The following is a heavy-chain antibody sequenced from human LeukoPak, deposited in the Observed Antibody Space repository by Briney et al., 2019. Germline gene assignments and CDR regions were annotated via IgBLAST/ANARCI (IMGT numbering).Heavy chain of an antibody. CDR3: ARELVASIGRVFEY. D-gene: IGHD5-12*01. V-gene: IGHV4-59*01. Sequence: SETLSLTCTVSGGSISSYFWTWIRQPPGKGLEWIGDIYDSGSTTRYNPSLRSRVTISDTSKNQFSLNLSSVTAADTAVYYCARELVASIGRVFEYWGQGILVTVSS. J-gene: IGHJ4*02. CDR2: IYDSGSTT. CDR1: GGSISSYF.